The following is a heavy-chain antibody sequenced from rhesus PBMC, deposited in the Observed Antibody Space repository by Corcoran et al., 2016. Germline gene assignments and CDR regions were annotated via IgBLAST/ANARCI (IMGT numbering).Heavy chain of an antibody. Sequence: QVPLQESGPGLVQPSETLSLTCAVSGYSISIGSYWSRNRPTPGKGLEWIGYIYGSSTSTNDNPSLKSRVTISKDTSKNQFSLKLSSVTAADTAVYYCARGTPIFDYWGQGVLVTVSS. CDR3: ARGTPIFDY. CDR2: IYGSSTST. J-gene: IGHJ4*01. V-gene: IGHV4S10*01. CDR1: GYSISIGSY.